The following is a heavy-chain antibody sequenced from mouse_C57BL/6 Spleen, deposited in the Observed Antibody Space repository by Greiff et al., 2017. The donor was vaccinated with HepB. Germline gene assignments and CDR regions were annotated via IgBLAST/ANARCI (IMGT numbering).Heavy chain of an antibody. CDR3: ASPYGSKGYYAMDY. CDR1: GYTFTDYY. V-gene: IGHV1-26*01. D-gene: IGHD1-1*01. CDR2: INPNNGGT. Sequence: EVQLQQSGPELVKPGASVKISCKASGYTFTDYYMNWVKQSHGKSLEWIGDINPNNGGTSYNQKFKGKATLTVDKSSSTAYMELRSLTSEDSAVYYCASPYGSKGYYAMDYWGQGTSVTVSA. J-gene: IGHJ4*01.